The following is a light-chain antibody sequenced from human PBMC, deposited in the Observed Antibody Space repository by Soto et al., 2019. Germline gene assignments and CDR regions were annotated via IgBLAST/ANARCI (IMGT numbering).Light chain of an antibody. CDR2: KAS. Sequence: DIQMTQSRSTLSASVGDRVTISCRASQSISSWLAWYQQKPGKAPKLLIYKASSLESGVPSRFSGSGSGTEFTLTISSLQPDDFATYYCQQYNSYCTFGQGTKVEIK. CDR1: QSISSW. CDR3: QQYNSYCT. V-gene: IGKV1-5*03. J-gene: IGKJ1*01.